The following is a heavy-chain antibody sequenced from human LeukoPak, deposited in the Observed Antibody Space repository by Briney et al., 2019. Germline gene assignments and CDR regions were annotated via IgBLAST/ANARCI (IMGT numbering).Heavy chain of an antibody. V-gene: IGHV4-59*08. CDR3: ARQGAGVPFDY. CDR1: GGSIRSSY. D-gene: IGHD3-10*01. CDR2: IYYSGST. Sequence: SETLSLTCTVSGGSIRSSYWSWIRQPPGKGLGWMGYIYYSGSTNYNPSLKSRVTISVDTSKNQFSLKLRSVTAADTAVYYCARQGAGVPFDYWGRGTLVSVSS. J-gene: IGHJ4*02.